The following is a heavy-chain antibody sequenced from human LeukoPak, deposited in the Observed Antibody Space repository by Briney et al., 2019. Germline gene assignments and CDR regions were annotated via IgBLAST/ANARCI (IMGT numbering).Heavy chain of an antibody. D-gene: IGHD2-2*02. V-gene: IGHV3-21*01. J-gene: IGHJ4*02. CDR1: GFTFSSYS. Sequence: GGSLRLSCAASGFTFSSYSMNWVRQAPGKGLEWVSSISSSSSYIYYADSVKGRFTISRDNAKNSLYLQMNSLRAEDTAVYYCARAYPLRGYYFDYWGQGTLVTVSS. CDR2: ISSSSSYI. CDR3: ARAYPLRGYYFDY.